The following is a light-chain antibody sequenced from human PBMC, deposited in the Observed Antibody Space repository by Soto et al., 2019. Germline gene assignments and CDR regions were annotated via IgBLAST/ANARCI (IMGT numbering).Light chain of an antibody. CDR2: SNN. CDR3: AAWDDSLNGYV. V-gene: IGLV1-44*01. J-gene: IGLJ1*01. Sequence: QSVLTQPPSAPGTPGQRVTISCSGSSSNIGSNTVNWYQQLPGTAPKLLIYSNNQRPSGVPDRSSGSKSGTSASLAISGLQSEDEADYYCAAWDDSLNGYVFGTGTKVTVL. CDR1: SSNIGSNT.